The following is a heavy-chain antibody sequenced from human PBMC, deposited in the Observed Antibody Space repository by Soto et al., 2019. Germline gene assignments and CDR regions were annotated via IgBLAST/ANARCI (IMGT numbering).Heavy chain of an antibody. V-gene: IGHV4-61*01. J-gene: IGHJ4*02. CDR3: ARSGSGSGWL. CDR1: GGSVSSGRFY. Sequence: QVQLQESGPGLVKPSETLSLTCTVSGGSVSSGRFYWSWIRQPPGKGLEWIGYIHNSGSTKCNPSLRSRVTISVDTSKSQSALKLTSVAAADTAVYYCARSGSGSGWLGGQGTLVTVSS. CDR2: IHNSGST. D-gene: IGHD6-19*01.